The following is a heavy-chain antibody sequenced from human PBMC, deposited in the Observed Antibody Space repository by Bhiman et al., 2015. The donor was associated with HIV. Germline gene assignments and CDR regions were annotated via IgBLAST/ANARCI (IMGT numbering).Heavy chain of an antibody. CDR3: AKDRVGATRGWYFDL. D-gene: IGHD1-26*01. CDR2: ISGTAGSS. J-gene: IGHJ2*01. Sequence: EVQLLESGGGLVQSGGSLRLSCAASGITFRKYAMSWVRQAPGKGLEWVSAISGTAGSSYYADSVKGRFTISRDNSKSMLYLQMNGLRAEDTALYYCAKDRVGATRGWYFDLWGRGTLVTVSS. V-gene: IGHV3-23*01. CDR1: GITFRKYA.